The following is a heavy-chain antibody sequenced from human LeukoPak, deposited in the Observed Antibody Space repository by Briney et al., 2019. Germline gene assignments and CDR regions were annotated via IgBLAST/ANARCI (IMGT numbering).Heavy chain of an antibody. Sequence: GGSLRLSCAASGFTFSSHAMSWVRQAPGKGLEWVSAISGSGGSTYYADSVKGRFTISRDNSKNTLYLQMNSLRAEDTAVYYCAKDYYFDSSGYSESGGFYFDYWGQGTLVTVSS. CDR1: GFTFSSHA. J-gene: IGHJ4*02. D-gene: IGHD3-22*01. CDR2: ISGSGGST. CDR3: AKDYYFDSSGYSESGGFYFDY. V-gene: IGHV3-23*01.